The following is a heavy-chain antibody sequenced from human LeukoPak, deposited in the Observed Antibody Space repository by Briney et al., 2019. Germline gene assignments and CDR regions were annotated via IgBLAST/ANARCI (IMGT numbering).Heavy chain of an antibody. CDR1: GFTVSNNY. J-gene: IGHJ4*02. CDR3: ARARGVAAAVVDY. Sequence: GGSLRLSCAASGFTVSNNYMSWGRQAPGKGLEWVSLIYSGGTTYYADSVEGRFTISRDNSKNTLYLQMNSLRDEDTAVYYCARARGVAAAVVDYWGQGTLVTVSS. D-gene: IGHD6-13*01. CDR2: IYSGGTT. V-gene: IGHV3-66*01.